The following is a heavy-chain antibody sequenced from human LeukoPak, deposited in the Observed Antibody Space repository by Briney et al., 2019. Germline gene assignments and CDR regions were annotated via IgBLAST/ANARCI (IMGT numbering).Heavy chain of an antibody. D-gene: IGHD6-19*01. Sequence: ASVKVSCKASGYTFTSYYMHWVRQAPGQGLEWMGIINPSGGSTSYAQKFQGRVTMTRDTSTSTVYMELSSLRSEDTAVYYCACMLGLTSGWYEYYYYYGMDVWGQGTTVTVSS. J-gene: IGHJ6*02. V-gene: IGHV1-46*03. CDR2: INPSGGST. CDR1: GYTFTSYY. CDR3: ACMLGLTSGWYEYYYYYGMDV.